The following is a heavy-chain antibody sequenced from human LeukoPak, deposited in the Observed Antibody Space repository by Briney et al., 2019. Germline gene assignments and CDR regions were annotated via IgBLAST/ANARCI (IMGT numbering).Heavy chain of an antibody. CDR2: ISSSSSYI. CDR3: AKMGSSSWKGSDY. CDR1: GFTFSSYS. J-gene: IGHJ4*02. V-gene: IGHV3-21*01. D-gene: IGHD6-13*01. Sequence: NAGGSLRLSCAASGFTFSSYSMNWVRQAPGKGLEWVSSISSSSSYIYYADSVKGRFTISRDNSKNTLYLQMNSLRAEDTAVYYCAKMGSSSWKGSDYWGQGTLVTVSS.